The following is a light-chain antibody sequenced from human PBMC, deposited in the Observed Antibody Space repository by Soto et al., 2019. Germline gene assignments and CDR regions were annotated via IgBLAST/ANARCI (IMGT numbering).Light chain of an antibody. CDR2: AAS. Sequence: DIQLTQSPSFLSASVGDRVTITCRASQSISSYLNWYQQKPGKAPKLLIYAASNLQSGVPSRFSGYGSGTDFILTISSLQPEDFATYYCQQSYTNPKTFGQGTKVDIK. CDR1: QSISSY. J-gene: IGKJ1*01. CDR3: QQSYTNPKT. V-gene: IGKV1-39*01.